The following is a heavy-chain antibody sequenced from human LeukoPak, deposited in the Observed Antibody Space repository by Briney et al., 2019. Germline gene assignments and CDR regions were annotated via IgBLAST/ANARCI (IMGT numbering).Heavy chain of an antibody. CDR1: GFTFSSYG. CDR2: IRYDGSNK. CDR3: AKDSYGDYSHFDY. J-gene: IGHJ4*02. Sequence: GGSLRLSCAASGFTFSSYGMHWVRQAPGKGLGWVAFIRYDGSNKYYADSVKGRFTISRDNSKNTLYLQMNSLRAEDTAVYYCAKDSYGDYSHFDYWGQGTLVTVSS. V-gene: IGHV3-30*02. D-gene: IGHD4-17*01.